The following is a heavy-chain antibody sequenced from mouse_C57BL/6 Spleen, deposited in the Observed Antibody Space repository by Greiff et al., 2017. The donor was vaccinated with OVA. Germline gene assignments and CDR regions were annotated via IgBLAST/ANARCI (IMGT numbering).Heavy chain of an antibody. CDR2: INPYNGGT. D-gene: IGHD1-2*01. CDR3: ARGGDYGPYWYFDV. V-gene: IGHV1-19*01. J-gene: IGHJ1*03. CDR1: GYTFTDYY. Sequence: EVQLQESGPVLVKPGASVKMSCKASGYTFTDYYMNWVKQSHGKSLEWIGVINPYNGGTSYNQKFKGKATLTVDKSSSTAYMELNSLTSEDSAVYYCARGGDYGPYWYFDVWGTGTTVTVSS.